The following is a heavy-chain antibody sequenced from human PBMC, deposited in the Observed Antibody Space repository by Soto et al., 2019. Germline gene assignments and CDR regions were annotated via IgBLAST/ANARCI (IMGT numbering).Heavy chain of an antibody. CDR2: IWYDGSHK. D-gene: IGHD3-16*01. Sequence: SGGALRLSCAASGFTFRNHGMHWVRQAPGKGLEWLTVIWYDGSHKYYADSVKGRFTTSRDNSENTLSLEMNSLRAEDTAVYYCVKPRDGGGRGGGDLWGQGTLVTVSS. V-gene: IGHV3-33*06. J-gene: IGHJ5*02. CDR3: VKPRDGGGRGGGDL. CDR1: GFTFRNHG.